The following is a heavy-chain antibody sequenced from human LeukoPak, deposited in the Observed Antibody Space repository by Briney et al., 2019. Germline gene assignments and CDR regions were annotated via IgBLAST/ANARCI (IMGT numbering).Heavy chain of an antibody. Sequence: ASVKVSCKASGYTFTSYAMHWVRQAPGQRLEWMGWINAGNGNTKYSQKFQGRVTITRDTSASTAYMELSSLRSEDTAVYYCAREVQKGYCSGGSCYHYYYYGMDVWGQGTTVTVSS. CDR2: INAGNGNT. D-gene: IGHD2-15*01. CDR1: GYTFTSYA. CDR3: AREVQKGYCSGGSCYHYYYYGMDV. V-gene: IGHV1-3*01. J-gene: IGHJ6*02.